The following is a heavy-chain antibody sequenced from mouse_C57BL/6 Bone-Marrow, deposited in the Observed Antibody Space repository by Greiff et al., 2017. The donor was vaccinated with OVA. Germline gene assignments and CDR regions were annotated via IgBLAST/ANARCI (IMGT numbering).Heavy chain of an antibody. CDR2: ISDGGSYT. CDR1: GFTFSSYA. Sequence: EVQGVESGGGLVKPGGSLKLSCAASGFTFSSYAMSWVRQTPEKRLEWVATISDGGSYTYYPDNVKGRFTISRDNAKNNLYLQMSHLKSEDTAMYYCAREYSSGYYFDYWGQGTTLTVSS. CDR3: AREYSSGYYFDY. V-gene: IGHV5-4*01. J-gene: IGHJ2*01. D-gene: IGHD2-12*01.